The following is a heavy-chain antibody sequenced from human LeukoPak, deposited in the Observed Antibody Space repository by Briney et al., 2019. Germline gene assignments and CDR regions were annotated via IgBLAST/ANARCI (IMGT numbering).Heavy chain of an antibody. J-gene: IGHJ3*02. CDR2: IYWDDDK. Sequence: ESGPTLVKPTQTLTLTCSFSGFSLRSRGVGVGWIRQPPGKALEWLALIYWDDDKRYSPSLKSRLTITKDTSKNQVVLTMTNMDPVDTATYFCARLAYYDNGGHSRPFDIWGQGTMVTASS. V-gene: IGHV2-5*02. D-gene: IGHD3-22*01. CDR3: ARLAYYDNGGHSRPFDI. CDR1: GFSLRSRGVG.